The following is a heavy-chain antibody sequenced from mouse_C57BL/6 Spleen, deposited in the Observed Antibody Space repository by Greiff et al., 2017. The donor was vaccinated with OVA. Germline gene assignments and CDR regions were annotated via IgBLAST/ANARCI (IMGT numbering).Heavy chain of an antibody. CDR2: IDPSDSYT. CDR3: ARKARTGSFAY. Sequence: QVQLQQPGAELVKPGASVKLSCKASGYTFTSYWMQWVKQRPGQGLEWIGEIDPSDSYTNYNQKFKGKATLTVDTSSSTAYMQLSSLTSEDSAVYYCARKARTGSFAYWGQGTLVTVSA. V-gene: IGHV1-50*01. D-gene: IGHD4-1*01. CDR1: GYTFTSYW. J-gene: IGHJ3*01.